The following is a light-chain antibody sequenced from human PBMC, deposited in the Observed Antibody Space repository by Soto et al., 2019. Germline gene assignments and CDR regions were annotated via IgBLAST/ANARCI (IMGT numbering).Light chain of an antibody. CDR1: QNIGSW. Sequence: DIQMTQSPSTLSASVGDRVTITCRASQNIGSWLAWYQQKPGKAPSLLIYKASSLESGVPSRFSGSGSETDFTLIIASLQPDDSATYYCQIYNSYSPWTFGQGTKVEIK. J-gene: IGKJ1*01. CDR2: KAS. CDR3: QIYNSYSPWT. V-gene: IGKV1-5*03.